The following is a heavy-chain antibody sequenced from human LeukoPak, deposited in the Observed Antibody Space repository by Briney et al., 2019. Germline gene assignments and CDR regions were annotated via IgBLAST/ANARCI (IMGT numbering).Heavy chain of an antibody. J-gene: IGHJ4*02. CDR3: TRTPAYDILTGSRGTFDY. V-gene: IGHV2-5*02. CDR2: IYWDEDK. D-gene: IGHD3-9*01. Sequence: SGPTLVNPTQTLTLTCTFSGFSFSTSGVGVGWIRQPPGKALEWLAVIYWDEDKRYRPSLKSRLTITKDTSKNQVVLTMTNMDPVDTATYFCTRTPAYDILTGSRGTFDYWGRGILVTVSS. CDR1: GFSFSTSGVG.